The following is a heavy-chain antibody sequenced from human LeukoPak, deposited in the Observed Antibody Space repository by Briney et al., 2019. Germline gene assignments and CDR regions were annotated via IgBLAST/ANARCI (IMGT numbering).Heavy chain of an antibody. CDR1: GYSFTSYW. CDR2: IYPVDSDT. V-gene: IGHV5-51*01. J-gene: IGHJ5*02. Sequence: GESLKISCKGSGYSFTSYWIGWVRQMPGKGLEWMGIIYPVDSDTRYSPSFQGQVTISADKSISTAYLQWSSLKASDTAMYYCARRRHVAMTDNWFDPWGQGTLVTVSS. CDR3: ARRRHVAMTDNWFDP. D-gene: IGHD5-12*01.